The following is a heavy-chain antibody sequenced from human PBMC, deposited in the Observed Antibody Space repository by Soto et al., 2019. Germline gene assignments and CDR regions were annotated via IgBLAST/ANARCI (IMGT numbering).Heavy chain of an antibody. J-gene: IGHJ4*01. D-gene: IGHD3-22*01. V-gene: IGHV1-18*01. CDR3: ERKVEYDSIPYYSADF. CDR2: ISGYNGNT. CDR1: GYTMNAYA. Sequence: AAVKVSCNASGYTMNAYAIXWLRQSPGEGVEWMGWISGYNGNTNYAQTVQGRGTMTTDTSPSKAYRELRSLRSDDTDVYYRERKVEYDSIPYYSADFWGQGTLVPVSS.